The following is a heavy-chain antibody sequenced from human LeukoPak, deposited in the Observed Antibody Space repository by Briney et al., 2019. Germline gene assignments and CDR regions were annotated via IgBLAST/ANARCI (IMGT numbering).Heavy chain of an antibody. CDR3: AKDHESDGYPCLDH. CDR1: GFTFSRLA. Sequence: GGSLRLSCAASGFTFSRLAMTWVRQAPGKGLEWVSTISASGPYYADAVRGRFTISRDNSRNTLSLQMDSLRAEDTAVYYCAKDHESDGYPCLDHWGLGTLVTVST. V-gene: IGHV3-23*01. J-gene: IGHJ4*02. D-gene: IGHD3-22*01. CDR2: ISASGP.